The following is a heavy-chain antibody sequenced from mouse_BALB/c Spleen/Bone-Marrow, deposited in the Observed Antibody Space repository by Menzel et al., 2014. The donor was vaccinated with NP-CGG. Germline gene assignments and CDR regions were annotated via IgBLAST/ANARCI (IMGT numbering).Heavy chain of an antibody. V-gene: IGHV14-3*02. D-gene: IGHD1-1*01. J-gene: IGHJ3*01. Sequence: VQLKESGAELVKPGASVKLSCTASGFNIKDTYMHWVKQRPEQGLEWIGRIDPANGNTKYDPKFQGKATITPDTSSNTAYLQLSSLTSEDTAVCYCALYYYGSSGFAYWGQGTLVTVSA. CDR3: ALYYYGSSGFAY. CDR1: GFNIKDTY. CDR2: IDPANGNT.